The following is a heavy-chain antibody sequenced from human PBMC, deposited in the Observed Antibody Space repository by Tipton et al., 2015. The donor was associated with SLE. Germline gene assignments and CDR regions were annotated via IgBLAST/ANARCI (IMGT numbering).Heavy chain of an antibody. D-gene: IGHD6-13*01. CDR3: ARRYSSSWYYNYFDP. CDR2: IYYSGST. V-gene: IGHV4-59*11. Sequence: TLSLTCTVSGASISSHYWGWIRQPPGKGLEWIGYIYYSGSTKYNPSLRSRVTISVDKSKNQFSLNLSSVTTADTAVYYCARRYSSSWYYNYFDPWGPGTLVTVSS. CDR1: GASISSHY. J-gene: IGHJ5*02.